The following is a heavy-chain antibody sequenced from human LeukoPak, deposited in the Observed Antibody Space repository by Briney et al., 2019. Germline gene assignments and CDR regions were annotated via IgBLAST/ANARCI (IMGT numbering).Heavy chain of an antibody. D-gene: IGHD6-13*01. CDR3: ARAHLAAAGPPYYYHYGMDV. CDR1: GGSISSYY. Sequence: PSETLSLTCTVSGGSISSYYWSWIRQPPGKGLEWIGYIYYSGSTNYNPSLKSRVTISVDTSKNQFSLKMSSVTAADTAVYYCARAHLAAAGPPYYYHYGMDVWGQGTTVTVSS. J-gene: IGHJ6*02. CDR2: IYYSGST. V-gene: IGHV4-59*01.